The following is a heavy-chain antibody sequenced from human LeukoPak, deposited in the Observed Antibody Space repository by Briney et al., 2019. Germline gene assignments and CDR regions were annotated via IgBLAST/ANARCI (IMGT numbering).Heavy chain of an antibody. J-gene: IGHJ5*01. D-gene: IGHD3-10*01. CDR3: AREGRTVRGWFDS. Sequence: ASVKVSCKASGGTFSSYAISWVRQAPGQGLEWMGGITPIFGTANYAQKFQGRVTITTDESTSTAYMELSSLRSEDTAVYYCAREGRTVRGWFDSWGQGTLVTVSS. CDR1: GGTFSSYA. CDR2: ITPIFGTA. V-gene: IGHV1-69*05.